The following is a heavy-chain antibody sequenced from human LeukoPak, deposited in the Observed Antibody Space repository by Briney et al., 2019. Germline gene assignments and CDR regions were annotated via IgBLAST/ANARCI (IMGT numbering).Heavy chain of an antibody. V-gene: IGHV5-51*01. Sequence: GESLKISCKGSGYSFPTYWIGWVRQMPGKGLEWMGLINPGESDIRYRPSFQGQVTISADKSINTAYLQWSSLKASDSAMYYYASSIGIYGTSGYDHWGQGTLVPVSS. CDR2: INPGESDI. D-gene: IGHD6-6*01. CDR1: GYSFPTYW. J-gene: IGHJ4*02. CDR3: ASSIGIYGTSGYDH.